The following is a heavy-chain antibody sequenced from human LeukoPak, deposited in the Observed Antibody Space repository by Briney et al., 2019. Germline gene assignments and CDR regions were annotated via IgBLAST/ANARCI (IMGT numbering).Heavy chain of an antibody. D-gene: IGHD1-26*01. CDR2: IWYDGSNK. CDR3: ARDSGGSYQGAFDI. J-gene: IGHJ3*02. CDR1: GFTFSSYG. V-gene: IGHV3-33*01. Sequence: GGSLRLSCAASGFTFSSYGMHWVRQAPGKGLEWVAVIWYDGSNKYYADSVKGRFTISRDNSKNTLYLQMNSLRAEDTAVYYCARDSGGSYQGAFDIWGQGTMVTVSS.